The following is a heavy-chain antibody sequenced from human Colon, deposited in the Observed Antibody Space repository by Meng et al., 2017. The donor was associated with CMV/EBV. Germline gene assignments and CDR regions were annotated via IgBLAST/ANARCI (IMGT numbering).Heavy chain of an antibody. CDR2: MDPTTGRT. D-gene: IGHD3-16*01. Sequence: QGQRVQLGAGVRMPGASVKVSGKASGYSFTGYYIHWVQQAPGQGLEWMGWMDPTTGRTDYAQKFQGTVTMTRDTSISTAYLELSRLTSGDTAVYYCASHSSYVWGSHHWGQGTLVTVSS. CDR3: ASHSSYVWGSHH. J-gene: IGHJ1*01. CDR1: GYSFTGYY. V-gene: IGHV1-2*02.